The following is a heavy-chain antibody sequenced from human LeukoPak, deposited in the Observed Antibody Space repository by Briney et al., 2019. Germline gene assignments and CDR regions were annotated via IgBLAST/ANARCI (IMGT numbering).Heavy chain of an antibody. J-gene: IGHJ4*02. V-gene: IGHV3-30*04. CDR3: ARNHFEDY. CDR1: GFRFSGYA. Sequence: GGSLRLSCAGSGFRFSGYAMHWVRQAPGKGLEWVAVLSYDGYNKYYADSVKGRFTISRDNAKNSLYLQMNSLRDEDTAVYYCARNHFEDYWGQGTLVTVSS. CDR2: LSYDGYNK. D-gene: IGHD3-9*01.